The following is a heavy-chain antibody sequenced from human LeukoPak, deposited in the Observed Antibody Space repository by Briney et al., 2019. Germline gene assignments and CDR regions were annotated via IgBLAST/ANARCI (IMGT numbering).Heavy chain of an antibody. CDR2: ISSSSSYI. J-gene: IGHJ3*02. Sequence: GGSLRLSCAASGFTFSDYGMNWVRQAPGKGLEYISYISSSSSYIYYADSVKGRFTISRDNAKNSLYLQMNSLRAEDTAVYYCAREWELRAFDIWGQGTMVTVSS. CDR1: GFTFSDYG. V-gene: IGHV3-21*05. D-gene: IGHD1-26*01. CDR3: AREWELRAFDI.